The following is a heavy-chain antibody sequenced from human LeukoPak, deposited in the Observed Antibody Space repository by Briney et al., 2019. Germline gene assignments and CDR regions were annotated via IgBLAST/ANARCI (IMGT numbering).Heavy chain of an antibody. Sequence: PGGSXXLSXAXXGFIFNTYTMHWVRQAPGKGLEYVSTISGDGLRTYYANSVKGRFTVSRDNYKKTVYLQMGSLRTEDMAMYYCARSTYHDYWGQGTLVTVSS. CDR3: ARSTYHDY. D-gene: IGHD2/OR15-2a*01. CDR1: GFIFNTYT. V-gene: IGHV3-64*01. CDR2: ISGDGLRT. J-gene: IGHJ4*02.